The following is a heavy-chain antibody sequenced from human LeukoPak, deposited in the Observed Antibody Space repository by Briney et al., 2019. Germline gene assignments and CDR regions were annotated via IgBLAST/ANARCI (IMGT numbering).Heavy chain of an antibody. V-gene: IGHV4-34*01. D-gene: IGHD3-10*01. J-gene: IGHJ4*02. CDR3: ARDGSGSMGY. Sequence: SETLSLTCAVYGGSFSGYYWSWIRQPPGKGLEWIGEINHGGSTNYNPSLKSRVTIPVDTSKNQFSLKLSSVTAADTAVYYCARDGSGSMGYWGQGTLVTVSS. CDR1: GGSFSGYY. CDR2: INHGGST.